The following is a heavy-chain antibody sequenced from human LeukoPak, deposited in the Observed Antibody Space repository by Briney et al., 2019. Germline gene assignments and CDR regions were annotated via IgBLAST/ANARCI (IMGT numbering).Heavy chain of an antibody. J-gene: IGHJ6*03. CDR1: GFTFNSYA. CDR3: AKTLKGYCSSIACASGDYYYYYYMDV. CDR2: IPGSGGGT. V-gene: IGHV3-23*01. Sequence: GGTLRLSCAASGFTFNSYAMSWVRQAPGKGLEWVSAIPGSGGGTYYADSVKGRFTISRDTSKNTLYLQMNSLRAEDTAVYYCAKTLKGYCSSIACASGDYYYYYYMDVWAKGTTVTVSS. D-gene: IGHD2-2*01.